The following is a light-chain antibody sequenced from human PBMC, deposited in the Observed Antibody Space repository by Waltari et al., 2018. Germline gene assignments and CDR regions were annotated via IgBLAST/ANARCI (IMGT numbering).Light chain of an antibody. J-gene: IGLJ1*01. CDR2: GKN. Sequence: SSELTQDPAVSVALGQTVRITCQGDSLRSDYASRYQQKPGQAPVLVIYGKNNRPSGIPDRFSGSSSGNTASLTITGAQAEDEADYYCNSRDSSGNRYVFGTGTKVTVL. CDR1: SLRSDY. V-gene: IGLV3-19*01. CDR3: NSRDSSGNRYV.